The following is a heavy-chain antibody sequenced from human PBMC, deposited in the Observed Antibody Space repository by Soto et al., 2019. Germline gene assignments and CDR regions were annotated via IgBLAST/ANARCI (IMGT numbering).Heavy chain of an antibody. CDR3: ARHYNTGAFFDY. J-gene: IGHJ4*02. V-gene: IGHV4-39*01. Sequence: QLQLQESGPGLVKSSETLSLTCSVSGASVSSSHYWGWIRQPPGKGLEWIGSVSYSGSPYYSPSFKCRITFSEDTSNNKFSLRVRSVTATDTAVYFCARHYNTGAFFDYWGQGKLVTVSS. CDR1: GASVSSSHY. D-gene: IGHD1-20*01. CDR2: VSYSGSP.